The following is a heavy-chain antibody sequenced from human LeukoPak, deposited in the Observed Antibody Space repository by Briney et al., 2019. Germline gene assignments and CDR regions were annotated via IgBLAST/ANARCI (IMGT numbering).Heavy chain of an antibody. V-gene: IGHV3-23*01. J-gene: IGHJ4*02. Sequence: GGSLRLSCAASGFTFSSYAMSWVRQAPGKGLEWVSAISGSGGSTYYADSVKGRFTISRDNSKNTLYLQMNSLRAEDTAVYYCARGGSYFGGGWLDYWGQGTLVTVSS. CDR2: ISGSGGST. CDR3: ARGGSYFGGGWLDY. D-gene: IGHD1-26*01. CDR1: GFTFSSYA.